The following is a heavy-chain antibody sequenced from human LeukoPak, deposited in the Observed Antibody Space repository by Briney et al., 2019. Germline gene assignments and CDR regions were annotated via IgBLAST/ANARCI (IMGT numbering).Heavy chain of an antibody. D-gene: IGHD5-12*01. V-gene: IGHV4-34*01. Sequence: SETLSLTCAVYGGSFSGYYWSWIRQPPGKGLEWIGEINHSGSTNYNPSLKSRVTISVDTSKNQFSLKLSSVTAADTAVYYCAREVFRGYGYWGQGTLVTVSS. J-gene: IGHJ4*02. CDR2: INHSGST. CDR3: AREVFRGYGY. CDR1: GGSFSGYY.